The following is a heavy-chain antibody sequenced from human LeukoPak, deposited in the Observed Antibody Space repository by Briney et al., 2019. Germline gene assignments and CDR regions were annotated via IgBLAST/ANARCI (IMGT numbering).Heavy chain of an antibody. Sequence: GASVKVSCKASGSTFTSYDINWVRQATGQGLEWMGWMNPNSGNTGYAQKFQGRVTMTRNTSISTAYMELSSLRSEDTAVYYCARERHDYGDFDYWGQGTLVTVSS. V-gene: IGHV1-8*01. CDR3: ARERHDYGDFDY. CDR2: MNPNSGNT. CDR1: GSTFTSYD. J-gene: IGHJ4*02. D-gene: IGHD4-17*01.